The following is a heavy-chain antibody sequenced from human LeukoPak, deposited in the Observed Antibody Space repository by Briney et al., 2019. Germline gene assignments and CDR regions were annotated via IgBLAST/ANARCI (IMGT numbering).Heavy chain of an antibody. CDR2: ISGSGGST. Sequence: GGSLRLSCAASGFTFSSYWMSWVRQAPGKGLEWVSAISGSGGSTYYADSVKGRFTISRDNSKNTLYLQINSLRAEDTAVYYCAKGASVGTTSFFDYWGQGTLVTASS. V-gene: IGHV3-23*01. CDR3: AKGASVGTTSFFDY. J-gene: IGHJ4*02. D-gene: IGHD1-26*01. CDR1: GFTFSSYW.